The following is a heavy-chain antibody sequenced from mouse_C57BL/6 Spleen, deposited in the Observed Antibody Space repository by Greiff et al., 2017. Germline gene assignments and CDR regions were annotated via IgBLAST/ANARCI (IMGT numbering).Heavy chain of an antibody. J-gene: IGHJ3*01. V-gene: IGHV1-50*01. Sequence: VQLQQPGAELVKPGASVKLSCKASGYTFTSYWMQWVKQRPGQGLEWIGEIDPSDSYTNYNQKFKGKATLTVDTSSSTAYMQLSSLTSEDSAVSYCARVGNGSSSWFAYWGQGTLVTVSA. CDR3: ARVGNGSSSWFAY. CDR2: IDPSDSYT. CDR1: GYTFTSYW. D-gene: IGHD1-1*01.